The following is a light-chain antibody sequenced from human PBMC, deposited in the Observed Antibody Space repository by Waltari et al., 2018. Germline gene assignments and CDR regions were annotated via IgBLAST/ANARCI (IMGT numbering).Light chain of an antibody. J-gene: IGLJ2*01. Sequence: QAVLTQPPSVSAAPGQRVTISCSGSTSNIGTNYVYWYQQHPGAAPKVLISENNKRPSGIPDRFSGSKSGSSATLGISGLQTGDEADYYCATWDSRLSVVVFGGGTKLTVL. CDR1: TSNIGTNY. CDR3: ATWDSRLSVVV. CDR2: ENN. V-gene: IGLV1-51*02.